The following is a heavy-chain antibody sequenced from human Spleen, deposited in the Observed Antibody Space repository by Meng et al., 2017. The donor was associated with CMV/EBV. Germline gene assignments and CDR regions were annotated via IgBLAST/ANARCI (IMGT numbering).Heavy chain of an antibody. CDR1: GGSISYYY. V-gene: IGHV4-59*01. CDR2: ISDTGST. Sequence: GSLRLSCTVPGGSISYYYWTWIRQSPGKGLEWIGYISDTGSTKDNPSLKSRVTLSIDTSKNQFSLKLRSVTAADTAIYYCARGRGSGYPQGGYFQHWGQGTLVTVSS. CDR3: ARGRGSGYPQGGYFQH. D-gene: IGHD3-3*01. J-gene: IGHJ1*01.